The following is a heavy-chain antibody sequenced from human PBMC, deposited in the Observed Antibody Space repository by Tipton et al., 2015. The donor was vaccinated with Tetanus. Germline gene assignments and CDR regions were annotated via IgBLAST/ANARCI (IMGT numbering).Heavy chain of an antibody. J-gene: IGHJ2*01. CDR1: GFTFSSQW. CDR3: ARVWGRGQLVTKPNWYFDL. D-gene: IGHD6-6*01. CDR2: IKQDGTDY. Sequence: SLRLSCAASGFTFSSQWMSWVRQAPGKGLEWVANIKQDGTDYRYVDSVKGRFTISRDNAKNSLYLQMNSLSADDTAVYYCARVWGRGQLVTKPNWYFDLWGRGTLVTVSS. V-gene: IGHV3-7*03.